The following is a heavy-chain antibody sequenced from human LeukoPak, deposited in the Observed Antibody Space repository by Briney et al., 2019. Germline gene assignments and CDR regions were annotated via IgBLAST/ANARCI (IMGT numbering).Heavy chain of an antibody. CDR3: ARDQGWVDYFDY. V-gene: IGHV3-30-3*01. CDR1: GFTFSSYA. D-gene: IGHD2-15*01. J-gene: IGHJ4*02. CDR2: ISYDGSNK. Sequence: GGSLRLSCAASGFTFSSYAMHWVRQAPGKGLEWVAVISYDGSNKYYADSVKGRFTISRDNSKNTLYLQMNSLRAEGTAVYYCARDQGWVDYFDYWGQGTLVTVSS.